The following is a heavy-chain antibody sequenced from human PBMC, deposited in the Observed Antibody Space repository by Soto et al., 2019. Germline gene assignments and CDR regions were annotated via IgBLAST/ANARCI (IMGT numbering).Heavy chain of an antibody. CDR1: GFSFGDYD. Sequence: EVQLLESGGGLVQPGGSLRLSCEASGFSFGDYDMGWVRQPPGKGPEWVSSLYADGRTFYLDSVRGRFSISRDNSKTSLFMPMNGLTADDTAVYFCATAGRNFFGSWGQGTLVTVSS. CDR2: LYADGRT. CDR3: ATAGRNFFGS. D-gene: IGHD3-10*01. J-gene: IGHJ4*02. V-gene: IGHV3-23*01.